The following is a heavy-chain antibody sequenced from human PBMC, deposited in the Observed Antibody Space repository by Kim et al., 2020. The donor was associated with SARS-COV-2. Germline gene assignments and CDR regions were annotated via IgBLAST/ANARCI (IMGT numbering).Heavy chain of an antibody. V-gene: IGHV3-30*18. CDR1: GLTFRNYG. CDR3: AKGPIAVVPGGKMWLDP. CDR2: ISYDGTIQ. Sequence: GGSLRLSCAASGLTFRNYGMHWVRQAPGKGLEWVADISYDGTIQYYGDSVEGRFTISRDNSKNTLYLQMNSLRVEDTAVYYCAKGPIAVVPGGKMWLDPCGQGTLLTVSS. J-gene: IGHJ5*02. D-gene: IGHD2-2*01.